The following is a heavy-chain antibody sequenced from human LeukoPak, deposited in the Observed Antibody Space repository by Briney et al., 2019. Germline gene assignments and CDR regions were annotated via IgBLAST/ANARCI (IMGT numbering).Heavy chain of an antibody. J-gene: IGHJ3*02. D-gene: IGHD2-15*01. CDR1: GGSISSYY. CDR2: IYYSGST. Sequence: PSETLSLTCTVSGGSISSYYWSWIRQPPGKGLEWIGYIYYSGSTNHNPSLKSRVTISVDTSKNQFSLKLSSVTAADTAVYYCARDKCSGGSCYSDNYDAFDIWGQGTMVTVSS. CDR3: ARDKCSGGSCYSDNYDAFDI. V-gene: IGHV4-59*01.